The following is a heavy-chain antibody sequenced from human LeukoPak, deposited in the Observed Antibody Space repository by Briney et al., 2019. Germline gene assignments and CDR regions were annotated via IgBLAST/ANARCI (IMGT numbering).Heavy chain of an antibody. J-gene: IGHJ6*03. CDR3: ARLDYYYYYMDV. Sequence: SETLSLTCTVSGDSISPYYWSWIRQPPGKGLEWIGSNYYSGSTYYNPSLKSRVTISVDTSKNQFSLKLSSVTAADTAVYYCARLDYYYYYMDVWGKGTTVTVSS. V-gene: IGHV4-39*01. CDR1: GDSISPYY. CDR2: NYYSGST.